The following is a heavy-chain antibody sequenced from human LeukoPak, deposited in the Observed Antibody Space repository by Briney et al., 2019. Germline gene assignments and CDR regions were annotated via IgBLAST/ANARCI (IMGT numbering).Heavy chain of an antibody. CDR3: ARGGGSTWYDY. D-gene: IGHD6-13*01. J-gene: IGHJ4*02. CDR2: MNPNSGNT. V-gene: IGHV1-8*03. CDR1: GYTFTSYD. Sequence: ASVKVSCKASGYTFTSYDVNWVRQATGQGLEWMGWMNPNSGNTGYAQKFQGRVTITRSTSISTAYMELSSLKSEDTAVYYCARGGGSTWYDYWGQGTLVTVSS.